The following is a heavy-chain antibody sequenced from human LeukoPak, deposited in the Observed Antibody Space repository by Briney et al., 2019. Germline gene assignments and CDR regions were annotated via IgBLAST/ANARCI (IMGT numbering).Heavy chain of an antibody. CDR3: ARDPAVGFDY. CDR1: GYTFSGSY. J-gene: IGHJ4*02. CDR2: ISAYNGNT. V-gene: IGHV1-18*04. Sequence: ASVKVSCKTSGYTFSGSYIHWVRQAPGQGLEWMGWISAYNGNTNYAQKLQGRVTMTTDTSTSTAYMELRSLRSDDTAVYYCARDPAVGFDYWGQGTLVTVSS.